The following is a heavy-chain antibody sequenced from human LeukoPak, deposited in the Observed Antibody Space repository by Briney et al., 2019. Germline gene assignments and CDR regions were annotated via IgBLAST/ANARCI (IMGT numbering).Heavy chain of an antibody. V-gene: IGHV4-30-2*01. CDR2: IYHSGST. Sequence: PSETLSLTCAVSGGSISSGGYSWSWIRQPPGKGLEWIGYIYHSGSTYYNPSLKSRVTISVDTSKNQFSLKLSSVTAADTAVYYCARDHRDAFDIWGQGAMVTVSS. CDR3: ARDHRDAFDI. J-gene: IGHJ3*02. CDR1: GGSISSGGYS.